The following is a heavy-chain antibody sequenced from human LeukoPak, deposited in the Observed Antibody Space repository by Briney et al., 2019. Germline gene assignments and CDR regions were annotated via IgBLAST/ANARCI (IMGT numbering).Heavy chain of an antibody. Sequence: GESLKISCKGSGYNFNNYWIGWVRQMPGKGLEWMGIIYPGDSDTRYSPSFQGQVTISADKSISTAYLQWSSLKASDTAMYYCARMTTVVTAWDYWGQGTLVTVSS. CDR2: IYPGDSDT. V-gene: IGHV5-51*01. J-gene: IGHJ4*02. D-gene: IGHD4-23*01. CDR3: ARMTTVVTAWDY. CDR1: GYNFNNYW.